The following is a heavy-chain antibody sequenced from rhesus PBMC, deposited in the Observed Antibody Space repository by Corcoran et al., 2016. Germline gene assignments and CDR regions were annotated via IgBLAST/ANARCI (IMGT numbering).Heavy chain of an antibody. J-gene: IGHJ2*01. CDR1: GYCLSRGYA. CDR2: IGGSSDST. V-gene: IGHV4-127*01. CDR3: ARDSYDSGFDV. Sequence: QVQLQESGPGLLKPSETLSLTCAVSGYCLSRGYAWTWIRQPPGKGLEWSGNIGGSSDSTDYNPSLKSRVTISKDTSNNQFSLRLSSVTAADTAVYYCARDSYDSGFDVWGPGTPITISS. D-gene: IGHD3-28*01.